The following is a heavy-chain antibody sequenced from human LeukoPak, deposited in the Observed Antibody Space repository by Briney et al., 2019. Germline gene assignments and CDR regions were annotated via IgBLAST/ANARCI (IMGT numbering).Heavy chain of an antibody. J-gene: IGHJ4*02. CDR2: INHSGST. V-gene: IGHV4-39*07. CDR1: GDSISSSSYY. D-gene: IGHD2-2*01. CDR3: ARGFVVVPAGLFVY. Sequence: PSETLSLTCTVSGDSISSSSYYWSWIRQPPGKGLEWIGEINHSGSTNYNPSLKSRVTISVDTSKNQFSLKLSSVTAADTAVYYCARGFVVVPAGLFVYWGQGTLVTVSS.